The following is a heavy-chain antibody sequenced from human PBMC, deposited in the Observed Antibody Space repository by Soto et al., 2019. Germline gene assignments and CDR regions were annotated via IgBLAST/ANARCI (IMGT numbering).Heavy chain of an antibody. Sequence: EVMLVESGGGLFLPGGSLSLSCDTSGFIFSMYWMHWVRQVRGKGPQWVARLTDDGSTTYYAASVEGRFTISRDNANNALYLHMTSLRADDTSVYYCTGGPRPTSIGTGAFCGQGTLVTVSS. CDR2: LTDDGSTT. J-gene: IGHJ4*01. D-gene: IGHD6-13*01. V-gene: IGHV3-74*01. CDR1: GFIFSMYW. CDR3: TGGPRPTSIGTGAF.